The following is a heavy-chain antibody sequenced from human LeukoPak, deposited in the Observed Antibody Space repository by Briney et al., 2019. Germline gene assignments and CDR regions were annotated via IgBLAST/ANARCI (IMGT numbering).Heavy chain of an antibody. CDR2: ISYAGVDK. D-gene: IGHD2-21*02. Sequence: PGGSLRLSCAAPGFTFSSYTMHWVRQAPGKGLEWVAVISYAGVDKLYADSVKGRFTVSRDNSKNTLSPQMNSLRGEDTAVYYCAKKACGGDCYGLFDSWGQGTLVSVSS. J-gene: IGHJ4*02. CDR3: AKKACGGDCYGLFDS. V-gene: IGHV3-30*18. CDR1: GFTFSSYT.